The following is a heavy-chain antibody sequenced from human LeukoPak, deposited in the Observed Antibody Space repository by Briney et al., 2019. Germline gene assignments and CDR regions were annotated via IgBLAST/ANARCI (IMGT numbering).Heavy chain of an antibody. D-gene: IGHD3-16*01. Sequence: GGSLRLSCTASGFTFNTYWMNWARQAPGKGLEWVASINPSESVKYYVNSVKGRFTISRDNAKNSLYLQMSNSRAEDTAVYFCARGGGLDVWGQGATVTVSS. J-gene: IGHJ6*02. CDR1: GFTFNTYW. CDR2: INPSESVK. V-gene: IGHV3-7*03. CDR3: ARGGGLDV.